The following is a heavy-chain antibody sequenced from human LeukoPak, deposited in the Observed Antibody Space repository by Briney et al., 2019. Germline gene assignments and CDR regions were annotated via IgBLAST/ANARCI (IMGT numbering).Heavy chain of an antibody. CDR1: GYTFTGYY. D-gene: IGHD5-18*01. J-gene: IGHJ4*02. Sequence: ASVKVSCKASGYTFTGYYMHWVRQAPGQGLEWMGWINPNSGGTNYAQKFHGRVTMTRDTSISTAYMELSRLRSDDTAVYYCAREKADVDTAGFDYWGQGTLVTVSS. CDR3: AREKADVDTAGFDY. V-gene: IGHV1-2*02. CDR2: INPNSGGT.